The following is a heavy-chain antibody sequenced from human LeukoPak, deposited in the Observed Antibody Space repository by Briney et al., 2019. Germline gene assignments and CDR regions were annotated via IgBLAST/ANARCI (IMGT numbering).Heavy chain of an antibody. CDR3: AKNNDYGGSYWYFDL. CDR2: ISSSSSSYI. Sequence: GGSLRLSCAASGFTFSSYSMNWVRQAPGKGLEWVSSISSSSSSYIYYADSMKGRFTISRDNAKNSLYLQMNSLRAEDTAVYYCAKNNDYGGSYWYFDLWGRGTLVTVSS. D-gene: IGHD4-23*01. J-gene: IGHJ2*01. CDR1: GFTFSSYS. V-gene: IGHV3-21*01.